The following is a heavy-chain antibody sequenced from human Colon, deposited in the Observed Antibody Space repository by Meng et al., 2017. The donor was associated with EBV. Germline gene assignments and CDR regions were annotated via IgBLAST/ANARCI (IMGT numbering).Heavy chain of an antibody. CDR1: GGSITQRNS. CDR3: ARWAFIDSYGFDH. J-gene: IGHJ4*02. V-gene: IGHV4-4*03. CDR2: IYHYGGT. Sequence: SGPGLLQPQGTLSLTCAISGGSITQRNSWSWVRQPPGNGLESIGEIYHYGGTNYNPSLKSRVTISVDKSKNQISLKLTSVTAADTAVYYCARWAFIDSYGFDHWGQGTLVTVSS. D-gene: IGHD5-18*01.